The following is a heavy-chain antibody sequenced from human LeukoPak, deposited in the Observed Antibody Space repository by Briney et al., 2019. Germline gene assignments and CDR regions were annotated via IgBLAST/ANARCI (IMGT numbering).Heavy chain of an antibody. CDR2: ITASGGNT. D-gene: IGHD2-15*01. Sequence: GGSLRLSCAASGFAFSSYAMGWVRQAPGKGLEWVSAITASGGNTYYADSVKGRFTISRDNSKNTLYLQMNSLRAEDAAVYYCARQSGYCSDGSCYFDYWGQGTLVTVSS. J-gene: IGHJ4*02. CDR1: GFAFSSYA. V-gene: IGHV3-23*01. CDR3: ARQSGYCSDGSCYFDY.